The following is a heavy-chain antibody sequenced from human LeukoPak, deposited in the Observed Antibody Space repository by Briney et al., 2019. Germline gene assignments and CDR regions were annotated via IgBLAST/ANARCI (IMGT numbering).Heavy chain of an antibody. J-gene: IGHJ4*02. V-gene: IGHV3-23*01. CDR3: VREDTPATANY. CDR2: ISGGGDIT. CDR1: GFNFANHA. D-gene: IGHD2-21*02. Sequence: GSLRLSCAASGFNFANHAMSWVRQTPGKGLEWVSAISGGGDITYYADSVTGRFTISRDNSKDTLILQMHSLRPGDTAVYYCVREDTPATANYWGQGTLVTISS.